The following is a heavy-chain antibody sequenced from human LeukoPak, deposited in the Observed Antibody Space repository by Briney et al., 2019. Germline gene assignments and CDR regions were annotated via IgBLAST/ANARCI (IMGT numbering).Heavy chain of an antibody. J-gene: IGHJ6*03. CDR2: MNPNSGNT. CDR1: GYTFTSYD. V-gene: IGHV1-8*03. Sequence: ASVKVSCEASGYTFTSYDINWVRQATGRGREWMGWMNPNSGNTGYAQKFQGRVTITRNTSISTAYMELSSLRSEDTAVYYCARARSSSEYQLLYYYYYMDVWGKGTTVTVSS. CDR3: ARARSSSEYQLLYYYYYMDV. D-gene: IGHD2-2*01.